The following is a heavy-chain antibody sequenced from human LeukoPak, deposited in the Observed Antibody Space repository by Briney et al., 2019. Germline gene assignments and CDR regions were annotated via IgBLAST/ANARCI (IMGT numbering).Heavy chain of an antibody. CDR3: ARGGVLRFLEWYYGMDV. V-gene: IGHV1-69*13. CDR2: IIPIFGTA. CDR1: GGTFSSYA. D-gene: IGHD3-3*01. J-gene: IGHJ6*02. Sequence: ASVKVSCKASGGTFSSYAISWARQAPGQGLEWMGGIIPIFGTANYAQKFQGRVTITADESTSTAYMELSSLRSEDTAVYYCARGGVLRFLEWYYGMDVWGQGTTVTVSS.